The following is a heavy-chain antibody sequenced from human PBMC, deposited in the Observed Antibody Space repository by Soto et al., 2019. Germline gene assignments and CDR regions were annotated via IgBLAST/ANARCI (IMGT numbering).Heavy chain of an antibody. CDR3: ARAGQGTNDFDY. CDR2: INPSVIST. CDR1: GYTFTNYY. Sequence: ASVKVSCKASGYTFTNYYMHWVRQAPGQGLEWMGIINPSVISTNYAQKFQGRITMTRDTSTSTVYMELSSLRSEDTAVYYCARAGQGTNDFDYWGQGTLVTVSS. V-gene: IGHV1-46*01. J-gene: IGHJ4*02. D-gene: IGHD2-8*01.